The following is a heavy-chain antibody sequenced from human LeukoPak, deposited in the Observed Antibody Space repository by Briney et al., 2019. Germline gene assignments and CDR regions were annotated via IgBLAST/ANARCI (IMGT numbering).Heavy chain of an antibody. CDR2: INHSGST. V-gene: IGHV4-34*01. CDR3: ARHGVVTWFDP. CDR1: GGSFSDYS. D-gene: IGHD3-16*01. Sequence: PSETLSLTCAVYGGSFSDYSWSWLRQTPEKGLEWSGEINHSGSTNYNPSLKSRVIMSVDTSKNQFSVKLRSVTAADTAVYYCARHGVVTWFDPWGQGTLVTVSS. J-gene: IGHJ5*02.